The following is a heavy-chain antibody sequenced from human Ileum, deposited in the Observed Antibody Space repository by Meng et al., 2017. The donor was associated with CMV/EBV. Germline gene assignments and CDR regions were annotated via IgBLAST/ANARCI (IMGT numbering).Heavy chain of an antibody. CDR1: GGPFSSYA. D-gene: IGHD1-26*01. V-gene: IGHV1-69*05. CDR2: IIPIFGTA. Sequence: SGGPFSSYAISWVRQAPGQGLEWMGGIIPIFGTANYAQKFQGRVTITTDESTSTAYMELSSLRSEDTAVYYCARDIVGAIGGNWFDPWGQGTLVTVSS. CDR3: ARDIVGAIGGNWFDP. J-gene: IGHJ5*02.